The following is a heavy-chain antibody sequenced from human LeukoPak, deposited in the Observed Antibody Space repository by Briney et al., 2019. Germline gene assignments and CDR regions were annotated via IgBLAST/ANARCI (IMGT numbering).Heavy chain of an antibody. D-gene: IGHD6-6*01. V-gene: IGHV1-2*02. CDR1: GYTLTGYY. J-gene: IGHJ5*02. Sequence: ASVKVSCKASGYTLTGYYMHWVRQAPGQGLEWMGWINPNSGGTNYAQKFQGRVTMTRDTSISTAYMELSRLRSDDTAVYYCARDRAYSSSSVWFDPWGQRTLVTVSS. CDR2: INPNSGGT. CDR3: ARDRAYSSSSVWFDP.